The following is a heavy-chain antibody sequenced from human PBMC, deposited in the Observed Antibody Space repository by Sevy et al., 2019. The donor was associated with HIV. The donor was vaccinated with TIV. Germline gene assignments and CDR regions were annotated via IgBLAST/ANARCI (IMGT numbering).Heavy chain of an antibody. J-gene: IGHJ4*02. D-gene: IGHD1-26*01. CDR1: GGSITSLY. CDR3: AGENAWGRGYS. V-gene: IGHV4-59*08. Sequence: SETLSLTCTVSGGSITSLYWNWIRQPPGKGLEWIANIYYNGHINYNPSLKSRVTISLDTSKTQFSLRLSSVTAADTAMYYCAGENAWGRGYSWGQGTLVTVS. CDR2: IYYNGHI.